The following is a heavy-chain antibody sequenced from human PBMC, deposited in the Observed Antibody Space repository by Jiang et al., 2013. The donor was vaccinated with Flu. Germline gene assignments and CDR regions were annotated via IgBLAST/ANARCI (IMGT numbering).Heavy chain of an antibody. CDR3: ARRRVWFGEFGVYYYYGMDV. CDR1: GGSISSYY. D-gene: IGHD3-10*01. J-gene: IGHJ6*02. V-gene: IGHV4-59*08. CDR2: IYYSGST. Sequence: GLVKPSETLSLTCTVSGGSISSYYWSWIRQPPGKGLEWIGYIYYSGSTNYNPSLKSRVTILVDTSKNQFSLKLSSVTAADTAVYYCARRRVWFGEFGVYYYYGMDVWGQGTTVTVSS.